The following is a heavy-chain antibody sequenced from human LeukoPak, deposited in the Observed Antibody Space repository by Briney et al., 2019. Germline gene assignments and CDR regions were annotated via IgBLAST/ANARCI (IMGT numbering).Heavy chain of an antibody. J-gene: IGHJ4*02. V-gene: IGHV3-23*01. CDR2: ISGSGGST. CDR3: AKIGVRAYYFDY. D-gene: IGHD3-10*01. CDR1: GFTFSSYA. Sequence: GGSLRLSCAASGFTFSSYAMSWVRRAPGKGLEWVSAISGSGGSTYYADSVKGRFTISRDSSKNTLYLQMNSLRAEDTAVYYCAKIGVRAYYFDYWGQGTLVTVSS.